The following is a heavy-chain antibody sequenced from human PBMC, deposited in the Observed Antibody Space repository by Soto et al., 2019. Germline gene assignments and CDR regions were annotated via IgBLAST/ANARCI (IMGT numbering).Heavy chain of an antibody. Sequence: QVQLVESGGGVVQPGRSLRLSCAASGFTFSSYAMHWVRQAPGKGLEWVAVISYDGSNKYYADSVKGRFTISRDNSKNTLYLQMNSLRAEDMAVYYCARGDGSYFEGDYLGYWGQGPLVTVSS. CDR2: ISYDGSNK. CDR1: GFTFSSYA. J-gene: IGHJ4*02. D-gene: IGHD1-26*01. CDR3: ARGDGSYFEGDYLGY. V-gene: IGHV3-30-3*01.